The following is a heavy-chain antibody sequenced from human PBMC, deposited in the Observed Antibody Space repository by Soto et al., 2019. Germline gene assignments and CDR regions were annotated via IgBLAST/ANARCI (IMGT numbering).Heavy chain of an antibody. Sequence: PGESLKISCAASGFTFSSYAMHWVRQAPGKGLEWVAVISYDGSNKYYADSVKGRFTISRDNSKNTLYLQMNSLRAEDTALYYCAISQDRGGRTTFIYWGQGTQVTVSS. CDR2: ISYDGSNK. J-gene: IGHJ4*02. V-gene: IGHV3-30-3*01. CDR1: GFTFSSYA. D-gene: IGHD3-16*01. CDR3: AISQDRGGRTTFIY.